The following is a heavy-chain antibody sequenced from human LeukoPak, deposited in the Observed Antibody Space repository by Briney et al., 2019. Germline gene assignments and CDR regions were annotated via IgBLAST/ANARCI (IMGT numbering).Heavy chain of an antibody. V-gene: IGHV1-69*05. D-gene: IGHD6-13*01. CDR2: IIPIFGTA. J-gene: IGHJ5*02. CDR1: GGTFSSYA. CDR3: ARLSSSSWYRWFDP. Sequence: SVKVSCKASGGTFSSYAISWVRQAPGQGLEWMGRIIPIFGTANYAQKFQGRVTITTDESTRTAYTELSSLRSEDTAVYYCARLSSSSWYRWFDPWGQGTLVTVSS.